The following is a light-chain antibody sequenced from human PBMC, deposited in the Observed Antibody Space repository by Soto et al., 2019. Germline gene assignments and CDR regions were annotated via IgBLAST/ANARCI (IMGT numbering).Light chain of an antibody. J-gene: IGLJ1*01. Sequence: QSVLTQPPSVSGAPGQRVTISCTGSSSNIGAGSDVHWYQQLPGTAPRLLIYANTKRPSGVPDRFSGSRSGTSISLAISGLRAEDEADYFCQSYDSSLSGYVFGTGTKVTVL. CDR2: ANT. CDR3: QSYDSSLSGYV. V-gene: IGLV1-40*01. CDR1: SSNIGAGSD.